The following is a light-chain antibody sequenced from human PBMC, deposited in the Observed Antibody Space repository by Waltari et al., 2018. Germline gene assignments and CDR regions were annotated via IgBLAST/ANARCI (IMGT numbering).Light chain of an antibody. CDR1: QSLLHSDGKTY. J-gene: IGKJ4*01. V-gene: IGKV2-29*03. CDR3: MQGRHLPP. Sequence: DIVMTQTPLSLSVTPGQPASISCKSSQSLLHSDGKTYLYWYLQNPGQSPQLLSYEVSSRVSGVPDRFSGSGSGTDFTLKISRVEAEDVGVYYCMQGRHLPPFGGGTKVEIK. CDR2: EVS.